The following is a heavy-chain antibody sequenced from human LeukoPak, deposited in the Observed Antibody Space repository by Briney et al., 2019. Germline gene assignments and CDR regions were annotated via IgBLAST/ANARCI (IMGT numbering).Heavy chain of an antibody. Sequence: PGGSLRLSCAASGFTVSSNYMSWVRQAPGKGLEWVSVIYSGGSTYYADSVKGRFTISRDSSKNTLHLQMNSLRAEDTAVYYCARDVRIYYYDSSPDYWGQGTLVTVSS. CDR3: ARDVRIYYYDSSPDY. J-gene: IGHJ4*02. CDR1: GFTVSSNY. CDR2: IYSGGST. V-gene: IGHV3-53*05. D-gene: IGHD3-22*01.